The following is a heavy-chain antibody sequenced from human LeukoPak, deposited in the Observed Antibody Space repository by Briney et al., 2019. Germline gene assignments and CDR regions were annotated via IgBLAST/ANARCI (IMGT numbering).Heavy chain of an antibody. CDR1: GGSISSGSYY. V-gene: IGHV4-61*02. D-gene: IGHD2-15*01. Sequence: PSETLSLTCTVSGGSISSGSYYWSWIRQPAGKGLEWIGRIYTSGSTNYNPSLKSRVTISVDTSKNQFSLKLSSVTAADTAVYYCARGGLAVVAANWFDPWAREPWSPSPQ. J-gene: IGHJ5*02. CDR3: ARGGLAVVAANWFDP. CDR2: IYTSGST.